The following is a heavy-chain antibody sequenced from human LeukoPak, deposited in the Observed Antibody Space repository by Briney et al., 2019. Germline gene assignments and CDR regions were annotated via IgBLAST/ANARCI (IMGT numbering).Heavy chain of an antibody. D-gene: IGHD2-2*01. CDR2: ISSSSSTI. V-gene: IGHV3-48*01. Sequence: PGGSLRLSCAASGFTFSSYAMSWVRQAPGKGLEWVSYISSSSSTIYYADSVKGRFTISRDNAKNSLYLQMNSLRAEDTAVYYCASYLVVVPDWGQGTLVTVSS. J-gene: IGHJ4*02. CDR3: ASYLVVVPD. CDR1: GFTFSSYA.